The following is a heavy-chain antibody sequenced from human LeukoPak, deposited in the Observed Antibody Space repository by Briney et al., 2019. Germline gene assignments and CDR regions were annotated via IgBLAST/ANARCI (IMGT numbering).Heavy chain of an antibody. J-gene: IGHJ4*02. CDR1: GYTFTGYY. D-gene: IGHD3-3*01. V-gene: IGHV1-2*02. CDR2: INPNSGGT. CDR3: ARGTDYDFWSGYLNYFDY. Sequence: ASVKVSCKASGYTFTGYYMHWVRQAPGQGLEWMGWINPNSGGTNYAQKFQGRVTMTRDTSISTAYMELSRLRSDDTAVYYCARGTDYDFWSGYLNYFDYWGQGTLVTVSS.